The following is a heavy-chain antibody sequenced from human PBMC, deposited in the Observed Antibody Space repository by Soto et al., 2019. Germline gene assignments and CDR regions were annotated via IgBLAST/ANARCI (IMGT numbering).Heavy chain of an antibody. V-gene: IGHV4-34*01. D-gene: IGHD5-18*01. J-gene: IGHJ5*02. CDR2: INHSGST. Sequence: SETLSLTCAVYGGSFSGYYLSWIRQPPGKGLEWIGEINHSGSTNYNPSLKSRVTISVDTSKNQFSLKLSSVTAADTAVYYCARGRDTAMVYNWFDPWGQGTLVTVYS. CDR3: ARGRDTAMVYNWFDP. CDR1: GGSFSGYY.